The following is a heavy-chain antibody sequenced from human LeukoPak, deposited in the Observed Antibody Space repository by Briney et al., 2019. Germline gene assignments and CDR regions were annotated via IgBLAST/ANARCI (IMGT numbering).Heavy chain of an antibody. CDR3: ARTSSWYGEWTGLYDGEYYYYGMDV. Sequence: SVKVSCKASGGTFSSYAISWVRQAPGQGLEWMGGIIPIFGTANYAQKFQGRVTITADESTSTAYMELSGLRSEDTAVYYCARTSSWYGEWTGLYDGEYYYYGMDVWGQGTTVTVSS. V-gene: IGHV1-69*13. J-gene: IGHJ6*02. D-gene: IGHD6-13*01. CDR1: GGTFSSYA. CDR2: IIPIFGTA.